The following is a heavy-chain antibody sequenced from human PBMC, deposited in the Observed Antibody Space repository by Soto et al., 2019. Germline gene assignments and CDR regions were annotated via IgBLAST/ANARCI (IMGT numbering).Heavy chain of an antibody. CDR1: GGTFSSYA. CDR2: IIPIFGTA. D-gene: IGHD2-15*01. Sequence: QVQLVQSGAEVRKPGSSVKVSCKASGGTFSSYAISWVRQAPGQGLEWMGGIIPIFGTAKYAQKFQGRVTITGAGSTSSAHMEVSKLRQDETAVYYIACKCLRGGSGPMDPLDLCGQGSMVTVAS. V-gene: IGHV1-69*01. CDR3: ACKCLRGGSGPMDPLDL. J-gene: IGHJ3*01.